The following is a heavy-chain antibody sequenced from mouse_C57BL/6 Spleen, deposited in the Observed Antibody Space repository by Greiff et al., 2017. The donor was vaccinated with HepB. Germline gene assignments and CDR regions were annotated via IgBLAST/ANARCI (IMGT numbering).Heavy chain of an antibody. CDR3: TRRAGTGFAY. Sequence: EVQLVESGGGLVQPGGSMKLSCAASGFTFSDAWMDWVRQSPGKGLEWVAEIRNKANNHATYYAESVKVRFTISRDDSKSSVYLQMHSLGAEDTGIYYCTRRAGTGFAYWGQGTLVTVSA. D-gene: IGHD3-3*01. V-gene: IGHV6-6*01. CDR1: GFTFSDAW. J-gene: IGHJ3*01. CDR2: IRNKANNHAT.